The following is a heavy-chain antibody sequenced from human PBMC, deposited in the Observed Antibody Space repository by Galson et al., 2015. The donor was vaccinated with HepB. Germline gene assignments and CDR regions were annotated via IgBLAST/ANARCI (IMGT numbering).Heavy chain of an antibody. J-gene: IGHJ5*02. D-gene: IGHD3-16*01. CDR1: GYTFTGYY. Sequence: SVKVSCKASGYTFTGYYMHWVRQAPGQGLEWMGWISPSNGNTNYAQKLQGRVTMTRDTSTSTAYMELRSLRSDDTAVYYCAREAFGFDPWGQGTLVAVSP. CDR3: AREAFGFDP. CDR2: ISPSNGNT. V-gene: IGHV1-18*04.